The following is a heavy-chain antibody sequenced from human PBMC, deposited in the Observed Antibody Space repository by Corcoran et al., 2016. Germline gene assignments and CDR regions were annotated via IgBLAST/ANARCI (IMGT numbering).Heavy chain of an antibody. Sequence: QVQLVQSGAEVKKPGSSVKVSCKASGGTFSSYAISWVRQAPGQGLEWMGGIIPIFGKANYAQKFQGRVTITAEESTSTVYMELSSLRSDDTAWYDCARDLQTMFGVHNWFDPWGQGTLVTVSS. CDR2: IIPIFGKA. CDR3: ARDLQTMFGVHNWFDP. CDR1: GGTFSSYA. D-gene: IGHD3-3*01. V-gene: IGHV1-69*01. J-gene: IGHJ5*02.